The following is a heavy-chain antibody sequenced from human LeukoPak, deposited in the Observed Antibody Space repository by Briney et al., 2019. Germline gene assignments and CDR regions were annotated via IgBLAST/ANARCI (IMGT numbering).Heavy chain of an antibody. V-gene: IGHV4-34*01. D-gene: IGHD2-15*01. CDR2: INHSGST. J-gene: IGHJ6*03. Sequence: PSETLSLTCTVSDGSISSYYWSWIRQPPGKGLEWIGEINHSGSTNYNPSLKSRVTISVDTSKNQFSLKLSSVTAADTAVYYCARLKRYCSGGSCYSLDYYYMDVWGKGTTVTISS. CDR1: DGSISSYY. CDR3: ARLKRYCSGGSCYSLDYYYMDV.